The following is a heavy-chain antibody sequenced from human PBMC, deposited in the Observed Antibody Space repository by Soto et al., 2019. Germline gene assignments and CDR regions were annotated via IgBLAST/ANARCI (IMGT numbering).Heavy chain of an antibody. CDR2: IYYGGTS. J-gene: IGHJ4*02. V-gene: IGHV4-39*02. CDR3: ARVQRRWLNGDY. Sequence: GTLSLSCTVSGGSISNSSYYWGWIRQPPGKGLEWIGHIYYGGTSYSNPSLKGRVTLSVDTSKNHFSLKLKSVTAADTAVYYCARVQRRWLNGDYWGQGTLVTVSS. D-gene: IGHD5-12*01. CDR1: GGSISNSSYY.